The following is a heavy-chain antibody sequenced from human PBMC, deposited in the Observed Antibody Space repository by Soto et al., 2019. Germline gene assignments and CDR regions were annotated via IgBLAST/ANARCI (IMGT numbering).Heavy chain of an antibody. CDR3: ARDDARTGTAAGMRLKYYGMDV. V-gene: IGHV3-21*01. CDR2: ISSSSSYI. Sequence: PGGSLRLSCAASGFTFSSYSMNWVRQAPGKGLEWVSSISSSSSYIYYADSVKGRFTISRDNAKNSLYLQMNSLRAEDTAVYYCARDDARTGTAAGMRLKYYGMDVWGQGTTVTVSS. CDR1: GFTFSSYS. D-gene: IGHD6-13*01. J-gene: IGHJ6*02.